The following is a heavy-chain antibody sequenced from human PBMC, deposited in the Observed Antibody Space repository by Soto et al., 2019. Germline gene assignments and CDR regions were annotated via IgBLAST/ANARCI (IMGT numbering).Heavy chain of an antibody. V-gene: IGHV4-38-2*01. Sequence: PSETLSLTCAVSGYSISSGYYWGWIRQPPGKGLEWIGSIYHSGSTYYNPSLKSRVTISVDTSKNQFSLKLSPVTAADTAVYYCARAADFDLWGRGTLVTVS. CDR3: ARAADFDL. J-gene: IGHJ2*01. CDR1: GYSISSGYY. CDR2: IYHSGST. D-gene: IGHD6-25*01.